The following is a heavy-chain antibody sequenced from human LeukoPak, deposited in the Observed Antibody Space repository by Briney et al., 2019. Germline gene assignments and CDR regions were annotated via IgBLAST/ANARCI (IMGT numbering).Heavy chain of an antibody. CDR1: GFTFSSYS. V-gene: IGHV3-21*01. D-gene: IGHD6-13*01. CDR3: ARDDKVAAAGTCAY. J-gene: IGHJ4*02. CDR2: ISSSSSYI. Sequence: GGSLRLSCAASGFTFSSYSMNWVRQAPGKGLEWVSSISSSSSYIYYADSVKGRFTISRDNAKNSLYLQMNSLRAEDTAVYYCARDDKVAAAGTCAYWGQGTLVTVSS.